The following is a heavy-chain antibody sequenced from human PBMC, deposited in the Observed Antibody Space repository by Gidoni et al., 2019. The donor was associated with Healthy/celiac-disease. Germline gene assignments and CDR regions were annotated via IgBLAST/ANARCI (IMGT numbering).Heavy chain of an antibody. V-gene: IGHV3-43*01. CDR3: AKGLRFLEWLSSFDY. J-gene: IGHJ4*02. CDR2: ISWDGGST. Sequence: GLEWVSLISWDGGSTYYADSVKGRFTISRDNSKNSLYLQMNSLRTEDTALYYCAKGLRFLEWLSSFDYWGQGTLVTVSS. D-gene: IGHD3-3*01.